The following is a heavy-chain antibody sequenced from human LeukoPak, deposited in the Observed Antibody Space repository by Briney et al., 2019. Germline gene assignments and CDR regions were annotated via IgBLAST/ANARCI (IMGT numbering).Heavy chain of an antibody. J-gene: IGHJ5*02. D-gene: IGHD3-3*01. CDR1: GGSVSSSSYY. CDR3: ARENFGEDGWFDP. V-gene: IGHV4-61*01. CDR2: IYYSGST. Sequence: SETLSLTCTVSGGSVSSSSYYWGWIRQPPGKGLEWIGYIYYSGSTNYNPSLKSRVTISVDTSKNQFSLKLSSVTAADTAVYYCARENFGEDGWFDPWGQGTLVTVSS.